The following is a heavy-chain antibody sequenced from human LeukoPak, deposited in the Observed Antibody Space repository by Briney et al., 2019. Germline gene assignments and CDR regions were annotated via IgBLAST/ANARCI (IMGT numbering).Heavy chain of an antibody. CDR2: IYYSRST. CDR1: GGSISSYY. V-gene: IGHV4-59*01. D-gene: IGHD6-19*01. Sequence: PSETLSLTCTVSGGSISSYYWSWIRQPPGKGLEWIGYIYYSRSTNYNPSLKSRVTISVDTSKNQFSLKLSSVTAADTAVYYCARMYSSGWYTYWGQGTLVTVSS. CDR3: ARMYSSGWYTY. J-gene: IGHJ4*02.